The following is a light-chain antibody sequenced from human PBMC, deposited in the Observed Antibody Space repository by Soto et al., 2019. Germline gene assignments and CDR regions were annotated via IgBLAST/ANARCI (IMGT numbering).Light chain of an antibody. CDR1: SSDVGGYNS. Sequence: QSALTQPASVSGSPGQSITISCTGTSSDVGGYNSVSWYQVHPGKAPKLILYDVGDRPSGVSYRFSGSKPGNTASLTISGLQAADEADYCCSFTSSMTNVFGSGTKLTVL. J-gene: IGLJ1*01. CDR3: CSFTSSMTNV. CDR2: DVG. V-gene: IGLV2-14*03.